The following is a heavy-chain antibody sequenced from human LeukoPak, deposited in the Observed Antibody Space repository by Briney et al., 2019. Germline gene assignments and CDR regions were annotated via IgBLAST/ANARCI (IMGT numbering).Heavy chain of an antibody. CDR1: GFTFSSYA. Sequence: GGSLRLSCAASGFTFSSYAMSWVRQAPGKGLEWVGRIKSKTDGGTTDYAAPVKGRFTISGDDSKNTLYLQMNSLKTEDTAVYYCTTAVGYCGGDCYSVEAFDIWGQGTMVTVSS. CDR2: IKSKTDGGTT. CDR3: TTAVGYCGGDCYSVEAFDI. J-gene: IGHJ3*02. V-gene: IGHV3-15*01. D-gene: IGHD2-21*02.